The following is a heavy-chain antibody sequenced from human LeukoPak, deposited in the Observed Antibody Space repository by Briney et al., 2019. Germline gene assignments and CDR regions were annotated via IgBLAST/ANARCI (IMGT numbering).Heavy chain of an antibody. J-gene: IGHJ4*02. D-gene: IGHD3-16*01. V-gene: IGHV3-7*04. CDR2: IKQDGSAK. CDR3: ARDHEGALDY. Sequence: PGGSLRLSCAASGFTFSSCWMSWVRQAPGKGLEWVANIKQDGSAKHYVGSVKGRFTISRDNARTSVYLDMDSLRAEDTAVYYCARDHEGALDYRGQGTLVTVSS. CDR1: GFTFSSCW.